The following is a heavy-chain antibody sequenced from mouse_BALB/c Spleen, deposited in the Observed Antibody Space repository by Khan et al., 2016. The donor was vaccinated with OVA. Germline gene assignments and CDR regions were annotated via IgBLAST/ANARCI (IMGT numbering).Heavy chain of an antibody. CDR2: ITYGGTYT. V-gene: IGHV5-4*02. D-gene: IGHD2-10*01. J-gene: IGHJ4*01. CDR3: SRDPSYYGNYAYAMDY. CDR1: GFTFSDYY. Sequence: EVELVESGGGLVKPGGSLKLSCAASGFTFSDYYMYWVRQTPEKRLEWVATITYGGTYTYYPDSVKGRFTISRDNAKNNLYLQMSSLKSEDTAMYYWSRDPSYYGNYAYAMDYWGQGTSVTVSS.